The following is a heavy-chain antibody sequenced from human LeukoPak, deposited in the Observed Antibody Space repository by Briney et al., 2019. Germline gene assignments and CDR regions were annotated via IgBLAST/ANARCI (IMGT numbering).Heavy chain of an antibody. J-gene: IGHJ4*02. CDR2: INPDGSVK. Sequence: AGSLRLSCAASAFTFSSNWMCWVRQDPGQGLEWVANINPDGSVKNYVDSVKGRFTIPRDNAKNSLYLQMNSLRAEDTAVYYCVVTTRSYPFDYWGQGTLVTVSS. CDR3: VVTTRSYPFDY. V-gene: IGHV3-7*01. D-gene: IGHD4-23*01. CDR1: AFTFSSNW.